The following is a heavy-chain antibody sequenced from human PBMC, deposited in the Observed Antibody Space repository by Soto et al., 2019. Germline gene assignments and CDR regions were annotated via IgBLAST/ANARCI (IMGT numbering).Heavy chain of an antibody. J-gene: IGHJ4*02. CDR3: AKAAKVATIRPYSYFDY. D-gene: IGHD5-12*01. CDR2: ISYDGSNK. Sequence: SLTLTCAGSGFTFSSYGLHWVRQAPGKGLEWVAVISYDGSNKYYADSVKGRFTISRDNSKNTLYLQMNSLRAEDTAVYYCAKAAKVATIRPYSYFDYWGQGTLVTVSS. CDR1: GFTFSSYG. V-gene: IGHV3-30*18.